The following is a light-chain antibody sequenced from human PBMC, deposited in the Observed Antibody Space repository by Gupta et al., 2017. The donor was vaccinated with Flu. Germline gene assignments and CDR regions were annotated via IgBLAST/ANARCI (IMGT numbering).Light chain of an antibody. J-gene: IGKJ2*01. CDR3: QLYGSSPAYT. Sequence: EIVLTQSPGSLCLSPGERATLSCRASQTVAGSFLAWYQQLPGQAPRLLIYGASTRAPGIPDRFSGSGSGTDFTLTISRREPEDFAVYYCQLYGSSPAYTFGQGTKLEI. CDR2: GAS. CDR1: QTVAGSF. V-gene: IGKV3-20*01.